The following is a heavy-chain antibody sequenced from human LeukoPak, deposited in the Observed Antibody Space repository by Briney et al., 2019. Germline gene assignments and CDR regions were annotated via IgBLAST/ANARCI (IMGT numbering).Heavy chain of an antibody. D-gene: IGHD5-12*01. CDR3: ARGYSGYVSGLDY. CDR2: ISPADSDT. Sequence: GESLKISCKASGYSFNDYWIAWVRQMTGKGLEWMGIISPADSDTRYSPSFQGQVTISADKSVSTAYLQWSSLKASDTAMYYCARGYSGYVSGLDYWGQGTPVTVSS. V-gene: IGHV5-51*01. CDR1: GYSFNDYW. J-gene: IGHJ4*02.